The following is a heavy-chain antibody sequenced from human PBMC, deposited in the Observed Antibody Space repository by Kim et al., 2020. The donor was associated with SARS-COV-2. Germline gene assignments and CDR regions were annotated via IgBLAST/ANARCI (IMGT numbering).Heavy chain of an antibody. D-gene: IGHD2-2*01. Sequence: SETLSLTCTVSGGSISSGGYYWSWIRQHPGKGLEWIGYIYYSGSTYYNPSLKSRVTISVDTSKNQFSLKLSSVTAADTAVYYCARTVCSSTSCYQVFDYWGQGTLVTVSS. J-gene: IGHJ4*02. CDR3: ARTVCSSTSCYQVFDY. CDR1: GGSISSGGYY. CDR2: IYYSGST. V-gene: IGHV4-31*03.